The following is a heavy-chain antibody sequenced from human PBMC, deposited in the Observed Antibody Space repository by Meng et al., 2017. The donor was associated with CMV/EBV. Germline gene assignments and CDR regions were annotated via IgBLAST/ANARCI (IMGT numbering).Heavy chain of an antibody. CDR2: INAGNGDT. Sequence: YSLHWGRQAPGQRLEWMGWINAGNGDTKSSQKFQGRLTITRDSSASTVYMELSSVRFEDTAVYYCARTRTYCASTSCYTGGYYFDYWGQGTLVTVSS. V-gene: IGHV1-3*01. CDR1: YS. CDR3: ARTRTYCASTSCYTGGYYFDY. J-gene: IGHJ4*02. D-gene: IGHD2-2*02.